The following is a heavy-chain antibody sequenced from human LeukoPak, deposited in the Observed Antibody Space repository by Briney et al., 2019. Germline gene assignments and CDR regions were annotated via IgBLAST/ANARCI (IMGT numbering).Heavy chain of an antibody. CDR3: AKDLSAHVVVPAAIEGFDY. CDR1: GFTFSSYG. V-gene: IGHV3-30*02. J-gene: IGHJ4*02. D-gene: IGHD2-2*02. CDR2: IRYDGSNK. Sequence: PGGSLRLSCAASGFTFSSYGMHGVRQAPGKGLEGVAFIRYDGSNKYYADSVKGRFTISRDNSKNTLYLQMHSLRAEDTAVYYCAKDLSAHVVVPAAIEGFDYWGQGTLVTVSS.